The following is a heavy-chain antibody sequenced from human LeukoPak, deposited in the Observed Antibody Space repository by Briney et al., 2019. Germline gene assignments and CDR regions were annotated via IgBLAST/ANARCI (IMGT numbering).Heavy chain of an antibody. Sequence: GGSLRLSCAAPGFTLTSYGMSWVRQAPGKGLEWVSAIRGRSDNTYYADSVKGRFTISRDNSKNTLYLQMNSLRAEDTAVYYCAKYYYDSSNYLYYFDYWGQGTLVTVSS. J-gene: IGHJ4*02. D-gene: IGHD3-22*01. CDR3: AKYYYDSSNYLYYFDY. CDR1: GFTLTSYG. V-gene: IGHV3-23*01. CDR2: IRGRSDNT.